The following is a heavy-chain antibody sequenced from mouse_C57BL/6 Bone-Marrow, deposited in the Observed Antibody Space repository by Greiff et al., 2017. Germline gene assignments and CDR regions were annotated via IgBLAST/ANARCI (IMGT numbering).Heavy chain of an antibody. CDR2: IDPSDSYT. D-gene: IGHD1-1*01. Sequence: VQLQQPGAELVMPGASVKLSCKASGYTFTSYWMHWVKQRPGQGLEWIGEIDPSDSYTNYNQKFKGKSTLTVDKSSSTAYMQLSSLTSEDSAVYYCARAGHYYGSSYGYFDVWGTGTTVTVSS. CDR3: ARAGHYYGSSYGYFDV. J-gene: IGHJ1*03. V-gene: IGHV1-69*01. CDR1: GYTFTSYW.